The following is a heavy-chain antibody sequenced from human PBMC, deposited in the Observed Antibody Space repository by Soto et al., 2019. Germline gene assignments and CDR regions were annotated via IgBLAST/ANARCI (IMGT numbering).Heavy chain of an antibody. D-gene: IGHD6-13*01. V-gene: IGHV1-8*01. CDR1: GYTFNSYD. CDR3: ARERSAAGTGWFDP. J-gene: IGHJ5*02. Sequence: QVQLVQSGAEVKKPRASVKVSSKASGYTFNSYDINWVRQAAGQGIVWMGWMNPNSGNTGYAQKFQGRVTITRNTSISTAYMELSSLRSEDTAVYYCARERSAAGTGWFDPWGQGTLVTVSS. CDR2: MNPNSGNT.